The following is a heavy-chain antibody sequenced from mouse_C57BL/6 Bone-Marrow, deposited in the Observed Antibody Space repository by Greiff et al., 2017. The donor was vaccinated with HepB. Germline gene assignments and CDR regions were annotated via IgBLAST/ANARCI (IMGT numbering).Heavy chain of an antibody. CDR1: GYTFTDYY. V-gene: IGHV1-75*01. CDR2: IFPGSGST. D-gene: IGHD1-1*01. CDR3: AGEVITTVVGYYYAMDY. J-gene: IGHJ4*01. Sequence: QVQLQQSGPELVKPGASVKISCKASGYTFTDYYINWVKQRPGQGLEWIGWIFPGSGSTYYNEKFKGKATLTVDKSSSTAYMLLSSLTSEDSAVYFCAGEVITTVVGYYYAMDYWGQGTSVTVSS.